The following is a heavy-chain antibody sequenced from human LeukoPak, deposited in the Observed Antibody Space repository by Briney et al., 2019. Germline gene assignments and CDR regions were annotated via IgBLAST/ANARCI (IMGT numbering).Heavy chain of an antibody. CDR2: ISGSGGST. CDR3: PKDLFSGACYDSARQDFGPPPLGY. D-gene: IGHD5-12*01. V-gene: IGHV3-23*01. CDR1: GFTFSSYA. Sequence: GSLRLSCAASGFTFSSYAMSWVRQAPGKGLEWVSAISGSGGSTYYADSVKGRFTISRDNSKNTLYLQMNSLTAEDTAVYYCPKDLFSGACYDSARQDFGPPPLGYWGQGTLVTVSS. J-gene: IGHJ4*02.